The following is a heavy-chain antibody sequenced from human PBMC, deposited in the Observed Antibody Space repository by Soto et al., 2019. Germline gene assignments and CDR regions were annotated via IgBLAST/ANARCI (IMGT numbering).Heavy chain of an antibody. CDR3: AREAPANWDRNWYFDL. J-gene: IGHJ2*01. Sequence: QVQLVESGGGVVQPGRSLRLSCAASGFTFSSYAMHWVRQAPGKGLEWVAVISYDGSNKYYADSVKGRFTISRDNSQNTLYLQMNSLRAEDTAVYYCAREAPANWDRNWYFDLWGRGTLVTVSS. D-gene: IGHD7-27*01. CDR2: ISYDGSNK. V-gene: IGHV3-30-3*01. CDR1: GFTFSSYA.